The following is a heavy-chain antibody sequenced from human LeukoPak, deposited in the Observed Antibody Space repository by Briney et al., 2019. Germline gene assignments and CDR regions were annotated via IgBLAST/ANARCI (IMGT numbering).Heavy chain of an antibody. CDR3: ARDGGSSWTGGNWFDP. V-gene: IGHV3-30*03. D-gene: IGHD6-13*01. CDR2: ISYDGNKK. Sequence: GRSLRLSCAASGFTFSSFGIHWARQAPGKGLEWVAVISYDGNKKYYAESVEGRFTVSRIDANNTAYLQMNSLKVEDTAVYYCARDGGSSWTGGNWFDPWGQGTLVTVSS. J-gene: IGHJ5*02. CDR1: GFTFSSFG.